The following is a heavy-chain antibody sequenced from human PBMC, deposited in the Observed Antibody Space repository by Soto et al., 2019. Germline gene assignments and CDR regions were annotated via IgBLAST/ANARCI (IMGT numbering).Heavy chain of an antibody. D-gene: IGHD1-1*01. CDR2: TGATGRTT. V-gene: IGHV3-23*01. CDR3: ATVHNNSRSFDS. Sequence: PGGSLRLSCAASGFTFSIYALTWVRQAPGKGLEWVSTTGATGRTTYYSVSVKGRFTVSRDNSKNTLDLQMSNVRAEDTAVYYCATVHNNSRSFDSWGQGTLVTVSS. CDR1: GFTFSIYA. J-gene: IGHJ4*02.